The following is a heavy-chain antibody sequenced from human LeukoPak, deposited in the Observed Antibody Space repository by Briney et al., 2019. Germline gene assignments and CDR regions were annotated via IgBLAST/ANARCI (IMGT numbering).Heavy chain of an antibody. CDR2: VSYRGST. D-gene: IGHD6-19*01. J-gene: IGHJ4*02. V-gene: IGHV4-59*11. CDR1: GGSINILF. Sequence: SQTLSLTCTVSGGSINILFCSCIWHPPEERLEWIGYVSYRGSTNSTLSLKIRVTISIDTSKIQFSLKLTSVTAADTAVYYCAGDSSGWLYVDYWGQGTLVTVSS. CDR3: AGDSSGWLYVDY.